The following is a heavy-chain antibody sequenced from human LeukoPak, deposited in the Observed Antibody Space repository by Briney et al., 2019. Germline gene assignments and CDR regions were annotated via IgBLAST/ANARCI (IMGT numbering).Heavy chain of an antibody. CDR3: ARHLMPYAATLGY. V-gene: IGHV3-30*04. D-gene: IGHD2-2*01. CDR1: GFTFSSYA. Sequence: GGSLRLSCAASGFTFSSYAMHWVRQAPGKGLEWVAVISYDGSNKYYADSVKGRFTISRDNSKNTLYLQMNSLRAEDTAVYYCARHLMPYAATLGYWGQGTLVTVSS. CDR2: ISYDGSNK. J-gene: IGHJ4*02.